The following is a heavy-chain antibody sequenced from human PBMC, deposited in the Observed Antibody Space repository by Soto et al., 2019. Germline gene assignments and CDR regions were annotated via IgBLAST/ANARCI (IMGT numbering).Heavy chain of an antibody. CDR1: GFTFDNYA. CDR2: ITGSGENT. Sequence: GGSLRLSCAASGFTFDNYAMNWVRQAPGKGLEWVSGITGSGENTYYVDSVKGRFTISRDNSKNTLYVQLNSLRVEDTAIYYCAKVSLGATTITDFYYYGMDVWGQGTMVTVSS. J-gene: IGHJ6*02. V-gene: IGHV3-23*01. D-gene: IGHD1-26*01. CDR3: AKVSLGATTITDFYYYGMDV.